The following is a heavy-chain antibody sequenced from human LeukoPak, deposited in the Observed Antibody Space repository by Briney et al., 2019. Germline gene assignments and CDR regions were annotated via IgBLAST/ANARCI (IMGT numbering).Heavy chain of an antibody. CDR1: GGSISSSSYY. Sequence: SETLSLTCTVSGGSISSSSYYWGWIRQPPGKGLEWIGSIYYSGRTYYNPSLKSRVTISVDTSKNQFSLKLRSVTAADTAVYYCARDLTQYSSGWIDYWGQGTLVTVSS. CDR3: ARDLTQYSSGWIDY. J-gene: IGHJ4*02. V-gene: IGHV4-39*07. D-gene: IGHD6-19*01. CDR2: IYYSGRT.